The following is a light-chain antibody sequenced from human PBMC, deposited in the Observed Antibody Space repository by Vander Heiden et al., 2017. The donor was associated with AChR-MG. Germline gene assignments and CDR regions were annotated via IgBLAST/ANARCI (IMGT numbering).Light chain of an antibody. J-gene: IGKJ3*01. CDR1: QGIAGY. CDR2: ATS. CDR3: QQPNNYLPFT. Sequence: DIQLTQSPSFLSASVGDRVTITCRASQGIAGYLAWYKQKPGKAPKLLIYATSTLQSGVPSRFSGSGYGTEFTLTISSRQTEDFVTYYCQQPNNYLPFTFGHGTKVDIK. V-gene: IGKV1-9*01.